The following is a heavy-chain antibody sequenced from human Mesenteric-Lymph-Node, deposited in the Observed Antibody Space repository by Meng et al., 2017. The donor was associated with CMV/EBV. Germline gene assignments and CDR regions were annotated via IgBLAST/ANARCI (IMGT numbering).Heavy chain of an antibody. J-gene: IGHJ4*02. CDR2: INPNSGGT. CDR1: GYTFTGYY. Sequence: ASVKVSCKASGYTFTGYYMHWVRQAPGQGLEWMGWINPNSGGTNYAQKFQGRVTMTRDTSTSTAYMELSRLRSDDTAVYYCARDSRSRMRLLGYWGQGTLVTVSS. CDR3: ARDSRSRMRLLGY. D-gene: IGHD3-22*01. V-gene: IGHV1-2*02.